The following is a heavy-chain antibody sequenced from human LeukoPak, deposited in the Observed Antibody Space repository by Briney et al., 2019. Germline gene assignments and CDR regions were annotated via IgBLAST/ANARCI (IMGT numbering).Heavy chain of an antibody. CDR3: ARCNAGSGWYPYYYGMGV. CDR1: GYTFTSYA. D-gene: IGHD6-19*01. CDR2: INAGNGNT. V-gene: IGHV1-3*01. J-gene: IGHJ6*02. Sequence: ASVKVSCKASGYTFTSYAMHWVRQAPGQRLEWMGWINAGNGNTKYSQKFQGRVTITRDTSASTAYMELSSLRSEDTAVYYCARCNAGSGWYPYYYGMGVWGQGTTVTVSS.